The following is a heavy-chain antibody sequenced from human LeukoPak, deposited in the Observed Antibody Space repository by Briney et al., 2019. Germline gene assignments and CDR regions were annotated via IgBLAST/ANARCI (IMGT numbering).Heavy chain of an antibody. CDR1: GYSFTSYW. V-gene: IGHV5-51*01. CDR3: ARQNYDFWSGYDYYSYMDV. Sequence: GESLKISCKGSGYSFTSYWVGWVRQMPGKGLEWMGIIYPGDSDTRYSPSFQGQVTISADKSISTADLQWSSLKASDTAMYYRARQNYDFWSGYDYYSYMDVWGKGTTVTVSS. D-gene: IGHD3-3*01. J-gene: IGHJ6*03. CDR2: IYPGDSDT.